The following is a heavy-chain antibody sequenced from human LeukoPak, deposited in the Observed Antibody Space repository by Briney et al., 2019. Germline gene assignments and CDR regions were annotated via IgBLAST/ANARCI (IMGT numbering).Heavy chain of an antibody. J-gene: IGHJ6*02. CDR2: VDNDGWAT. CDR3: ARDGRVRFVTPYYGMDV. D-gene: IGHD3-3*01. Sequence: GGSLRLSCAASGFSLSSFEMNWVRQAPGKGLEWIAYVDNDGWATSYYADSVKGRFTITRDDAKSSLYLQMDSLTVEDTAVYYCARDGRVRFVTPYYGMDVWGQGTTVTVSS. CDR1: GFSLSSFE. V-gene: IGHV3-48*03.